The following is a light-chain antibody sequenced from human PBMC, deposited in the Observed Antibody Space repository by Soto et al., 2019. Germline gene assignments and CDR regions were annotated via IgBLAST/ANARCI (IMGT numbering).Light chain of an antibody. V-gene: IGKV1-39*01. J-gene: IGKJ4*01. CDR1: QSISSY. CDR2: DAF. CDR3: LQSYSVPLT. Sequence: IQMTMSPSSLSASVGDRVTITCRASQSISSYLSWYQQKPGKAPKLVISDAFSLQSGVPSRFSGSGSGTDFTLTISSLQPEDFATYYCLQSYSVPLTFGGVTMVDVK.